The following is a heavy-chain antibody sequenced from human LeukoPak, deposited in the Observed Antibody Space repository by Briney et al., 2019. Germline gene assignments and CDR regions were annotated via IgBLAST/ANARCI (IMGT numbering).Heavy chain of an antibody. V-gene: IGHV4-39*01. D-gene: IGHD5-12*01. Sequence: PSETLSLTCTVSGGSISSSSYYWGWIRQPPGKGLEWIGSIYYSGGTYYNPSLKSRVTISVDTSKNQFSPKLSSVTAADTAVYYCARHIVATITGVDYWGQGTLVTVSS. CDR1: GGSISSSSYY. CDR2: IYYSGGT. CDR3: ARHIVATITGVDY. J-gene: IGHJ4*02.